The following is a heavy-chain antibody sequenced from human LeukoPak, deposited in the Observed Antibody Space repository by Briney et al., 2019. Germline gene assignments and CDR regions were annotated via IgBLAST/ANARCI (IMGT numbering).Heavy chain of an antibody. V-gene: IGHV4-39*07. CDR2: IYYSGST. J-gene: IGHJ4*02. Sequence: KPSETLSLTCTVSGGSISSSSYYWGWIRQPPGKGLEWIGSIYYSGSTNYNPSLKSRVTISVDKSKNQFSLKLSSVTAADTAAYYCARAPIELQRIDYWGQGTLVTVSS. D-gene: IGHD2-8*01. CDR3: ARAPIELQRIDY. CDR1: GGSISSSSYY.